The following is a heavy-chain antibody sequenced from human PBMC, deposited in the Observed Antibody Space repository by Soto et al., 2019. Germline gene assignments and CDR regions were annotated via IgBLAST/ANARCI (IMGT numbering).Heavy chain of an antibody. Sequence: QVQLVESGGGVVQPGRSLRLSCAASGFTFSSYGMHWVRQAPGKGLEWVAVISYDGSNKYYADSVKGRFTISRDNSKNTLYLQMNSLRAEDTAVYYCAREVRQQSPQTYGMDVWGQGTTVTVSS. D-gene: IGHD6-13*01. V-gene: IGHV3-30*19. CDR1: GFTFSSYG. CDR2: ISYDGSNK. J-gene: IGHJ6*02. CDR3: AREVRQQSPQTYGMDV.